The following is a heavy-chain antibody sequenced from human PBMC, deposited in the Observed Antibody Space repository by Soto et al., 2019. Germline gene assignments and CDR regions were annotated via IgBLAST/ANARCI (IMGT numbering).Heavy chain of an antibody. D-gene: IGHD1-26*01. CDR1: GDIFTTYA. CDR2: IKPAIGSA. J-gene: IGHJ4*02. Sequence: QVQVVQSGAEVKEPGSSVKVSCKASGDIFTTYAINWVRQAPGQGLVWMGGIKPAIGSANYAPTFQGRLTITADDLTATAYMVLTSLTSEDTAVYYCARGLLVGHETVDYWGQGTLVTVSS. CDR3: ARGLLVGHETVDY. V-gene: IGHV1-69*01.